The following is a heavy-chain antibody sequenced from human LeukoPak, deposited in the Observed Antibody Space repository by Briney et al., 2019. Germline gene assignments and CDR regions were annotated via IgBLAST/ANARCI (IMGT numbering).Heavy chain of an antibody. V-gene: IGHV3-48*04. CDR2: INSGSYSI. Sequence: GGSLRLSCAASGFTFSKYSMNWVRQAPGKGLEWVSYINSGSYSIYYAESVKGRFTISRDNAKDSVYLQMNSLRAEDTAVYYCARDLGGYNFDYWGQGTLLTVSS. J-gene: IGHJ4*02. CDR3: ARDLGGYNFDY. CDR1: GFTFSKYS. D-gene: IGHD5-24*01.